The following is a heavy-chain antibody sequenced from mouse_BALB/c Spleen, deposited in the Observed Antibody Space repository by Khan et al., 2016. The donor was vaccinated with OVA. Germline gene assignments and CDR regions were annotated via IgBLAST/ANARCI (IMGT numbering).Heavy chain of an antibody. CDR2: INPSSGYT. Sequence: QVRLQQSGAELAKPGASVKMSCKASGYTFSTYWIHWVNQRPGQGLEWIGYINPSSGYTYYNQRFYDKATLTADKSSSTAYMQLSSLTSEDSAVYYCARDRIDYWGQGTTLTVSS. CDR3: ARDRIDY. CDR1: GYTFSTYW. V-gene: IGHV1-7*01. J-gene: IGHJ2*01.